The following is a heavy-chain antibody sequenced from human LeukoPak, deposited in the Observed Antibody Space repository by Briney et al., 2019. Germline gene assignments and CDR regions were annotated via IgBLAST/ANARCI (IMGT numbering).Heavy chain of an antibody. D-gene: IGHD3-10*01. CDR1: GGSFSGYY. CDR2: INHSGST. CDR3: ARHTYYYGSGSYYFDY. J-gene: IGHJ4*02. Sequence: SETLSLTCAVYGGSFSGYYWSWHRQPPGKGLEGIGEINHSGSTNYNPSLKSRVTISVDTSKNQFSLKLSSVTAADTAVYYCARHTYYYGSGSYYFDYWGQGTLVTVSS. V-gene: IGHV4-34*01.